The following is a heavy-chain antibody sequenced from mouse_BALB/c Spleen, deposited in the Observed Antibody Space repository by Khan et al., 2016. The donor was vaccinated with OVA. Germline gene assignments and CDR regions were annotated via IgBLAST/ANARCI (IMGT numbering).Heavy chain of an antibody. CDR1: GYSITSDYA. CDR3: ARDYGGDFDY. D-gene: IGHD1-1*02. V-gene: IGHV3-2*02. J-gene: IGHJ2*02. CDR2: ISYSGNT. Sequence: EVQLEESGPGLVKPSQSLSLTCTVPGYSITSDYAWNWIRHFPGNKLEWMGFISYSGNTKYNPSLKSRFSITRATSKNQFFLQLTSLTTEDTAAYYCARDYGGDFDYWGQGTLLTVAA.